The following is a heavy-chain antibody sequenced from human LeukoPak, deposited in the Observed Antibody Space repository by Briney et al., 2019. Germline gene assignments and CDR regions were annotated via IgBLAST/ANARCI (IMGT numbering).Heavy chain of an antibody. V-gene: IGHV3-21*01. CDR3: AKDRCNSCSFHY. D-gene: IGHD2-2*01. CDR1: GFTFSSYS. Sequence: GGSLRLSCAASGFTFSSYSMNWVRQAPGKGLEWVSSISSSSSYIYYADSVKGRFTISRDNAKNSLYLQMNSLRAEDTAVYYCAKDRCNSCSFHYWGQGTLVTVSS. J-gene: IGHJ4*02. CDR2: ISSSSSYI.